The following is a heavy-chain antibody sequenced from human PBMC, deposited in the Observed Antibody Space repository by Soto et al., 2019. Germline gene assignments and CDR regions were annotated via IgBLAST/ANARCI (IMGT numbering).Heavy chain of an antibody. Sequence: GGSRRLSWAASGFTFTTYGMHWGRQAPGKGLEWVAVISYDGSKTYYGGSVKGRFTISRDNFKNTLYPQMNSLRTEDTAVYYCAKKEGSGWYHYYHGMDVWGQGTTVTVSS. CDR3: AKKEGSGWYHYYHGMDV. V-gene: IGHV3-30*18. CDR1: GFTFTTYG. J-gene: IGHJ6*02. CDR2: ISYDGSKT. D-gene: IGHD6-19*01.